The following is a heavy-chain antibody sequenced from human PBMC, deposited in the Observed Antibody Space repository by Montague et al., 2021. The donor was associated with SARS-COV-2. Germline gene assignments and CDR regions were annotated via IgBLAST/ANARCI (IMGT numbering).Heavy chain of an antibody. CDR2: IYYSGST. J-gene: IGHJ3*02. CDR3: ARVTTYRTRYGSGVDRWFDAFDI. Sequence: SETLSLTCTVSGGSISTYYWSWIRQPPGKGLEWIGYIYYSGSTNYNPSLKSRVTISVDTSKNQFSLKLSSVTAADTAVYYCARVTTYRTRYGSGVDRWFDAFDIWGQGTMVTVSS. D-gene: IGHD3-10*01. CDR1: GGSISTYY. V-gene: IGHV4-59*01.